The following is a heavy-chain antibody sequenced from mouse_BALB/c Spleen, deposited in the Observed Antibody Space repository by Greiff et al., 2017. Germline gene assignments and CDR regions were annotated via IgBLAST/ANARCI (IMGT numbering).Heavy chain of an antibody. CDR2: INPGSGGT. Sequence: QVHVKQSGAELVRPGTSVKVSCKASGYAFTNYLIEWVKQRPGQGLEWIGVINPGSGGTNYNEKFKGKATLTADKSSSTAYMQLSSLTSDDSAVYFCARSGGLRTWFAYWGQGTLVTVSA. D-gene: IGHD2-4*01. V-gene: IGHV1-54*03. CDR3: ARSGGLRTWFAY. CDR1: GYAFTNYL. J-gene: IGHJ3*01.